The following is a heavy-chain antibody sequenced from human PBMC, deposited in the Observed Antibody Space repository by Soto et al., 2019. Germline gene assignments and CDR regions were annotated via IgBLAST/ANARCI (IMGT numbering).Heavy chain of an antibody. V-gene: IGHV5-51*01. Sequence: PGESLKISCKGSRYIFSKYWIGWVRQMPGKGLEWMGLIYPVYSKNVYSPSFQGHVNISADKSNSTPYPQWHRLRASDTAMFYCGGQIYYYGTSGYYAFDIWGQGTMVTVSS. CDR2: IYPVYSKN. CDR1: RYIFSKYW. CDR3: GGQIYYYGTSGYYAFDI. J-gene: IGHJ3*02. D-gene: IGHD3-22*01.